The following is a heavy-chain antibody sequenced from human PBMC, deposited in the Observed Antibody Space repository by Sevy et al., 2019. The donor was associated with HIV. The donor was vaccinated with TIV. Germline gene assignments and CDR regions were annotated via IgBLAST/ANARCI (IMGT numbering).Heavy chain of an antibody. D-gene: IGHD6-6*01. CDR1: GFTFGDYA. Sequence: GGSLRLSCTASGFTFGDYAMSWFRQAPGKGLEWVGFIRSKAYGGTTEYAASVKGRFTISRDDYKSIAYLQMNSLKTEDTAVYYCVSSSSLGYWFDPWGQGTLVTVSS. J-gene: IGHJ5*02. CDR2: IRSKAYGGTT. CDR3: VSSSSLGYWFDP. V-gene: IGHV3-49*03.